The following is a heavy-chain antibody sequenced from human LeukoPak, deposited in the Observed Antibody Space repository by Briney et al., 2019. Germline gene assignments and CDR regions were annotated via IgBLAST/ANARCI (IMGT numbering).Heavy chain of an antibody. J-gene: IGHJ4*02. CDR1: GYSCIDYY. CDR3: APATMTFDY. D-gene: IGHD5-24*01. Sequence: ASVKVSCKASGYSCIDYYMHWVRQAPGQGLEWMGWINPKSGGTNYAQKFQDRVTMTMDTSISTAYMELSRLTSDDTAVYYCAPATMTFDYWGQGTLVTVSS. V-gene: IGHV1-2*02. CDR2: INPKSGGT.